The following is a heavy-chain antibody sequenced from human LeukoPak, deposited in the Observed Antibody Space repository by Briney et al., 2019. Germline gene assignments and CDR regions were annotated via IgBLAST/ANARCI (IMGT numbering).Heavy chain of an antibody. CDR1: GFTFSSYE. CDR2: ISSSGSTI. CDR3: AKDTTYGLSGSLDY. Sequence: GGSLRLSCAASGFTFSSYEMNWVRQAPGKGLEWVSYISSSGSTIYYADSVKGRFTISRDNAKNSLYLQMNSLRAEDMALYYCAKDTTYGLSGSLDYWGQGTLVTVSS. V-gene: IGHV3-48*03. J-gene: IGHJ4*02. D-gene: IGHD6-19*01.